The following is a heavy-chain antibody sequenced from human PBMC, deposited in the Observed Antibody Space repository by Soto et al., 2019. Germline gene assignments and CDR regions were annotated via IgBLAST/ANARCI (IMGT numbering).Heavy chain of an antibody. CDR2: ISYDGSNK. Sequence: QVQLVESGGGVVQPGRSLRLSCAASGFTFSSYGMHWVRQAPGKGLEWVAVISYDGSNKYYADSVKGRFTISRDNSKNTLYLKMNSLRAEDTAVYYCAKDIIIAAAGPIPYYYYGMDVWGQGTTVTVSS. CDR3: AKDIIIAAAGPIPYYYYGMDV. V-gene: IGHV3-30*18. D-gene: IGHD6-13*01. J-gene: IGHJ6*02. CDR1: GFTFSSYG.